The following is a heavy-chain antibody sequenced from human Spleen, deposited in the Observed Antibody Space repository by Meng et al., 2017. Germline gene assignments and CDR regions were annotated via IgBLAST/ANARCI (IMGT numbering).Heavy chain of an antibody. CDR3: VRSSAWVRTGFDP. CDR2: ISYSGNT. D-gene: IGHD3-22*01. J-gene: IGHJ5*02. CDR1: GGSINSNDYH. V-gene: IGHV4-39*01. Sequence: QLQLQESGPGLVKPSGTLSLTCIVSGGSINSNDYHWGWIRQPPGKGLEWIGTISYSGNTFYNPSLKGRVTISLDTSKNQFSLTLRSVSAADTAVYFCVRSSAWVRTGFDPWGQGTLVTVSS.